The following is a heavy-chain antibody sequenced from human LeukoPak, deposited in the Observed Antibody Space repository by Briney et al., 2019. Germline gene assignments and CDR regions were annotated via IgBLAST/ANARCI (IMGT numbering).Heavy chain of an antibody. V-gene: IGHV1-46*01. CDR1: GYTFTSYY. J-gene: IGHJ6*02. CDR3: ARDQTHCTNGVCYPYYYYGMDV. CDR2: INPSGGST. D-gene: IGHD2-8*01. Sequence: VASVKVSCKASGYTFTSYYMHWVRQAPGQGLEWMGIINPSGGSTSYAQKFQGRVTMTRDTSTSTVYMELSSLRSEDTAVYYCARDQTHCTNGVCYPYYYYGMDVWGQGTTVTVSS.